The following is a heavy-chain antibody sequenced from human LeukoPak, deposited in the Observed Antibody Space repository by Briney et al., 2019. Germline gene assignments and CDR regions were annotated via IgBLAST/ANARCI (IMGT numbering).Heavy chain of an antibody. CDR2: INPNSGGT. CDR3: ARGDYYGSGRVAFDI. Sequence: INPNSGGTNYAQKFQGRVTMTRDTSISTAYMELSRLRSDDTAVYYCARGDYYGSGRVAFDIWGQGTMVTVSS. V-gene: IGHV1-2*02. D-gene: IGHD3-10*01. J-gene: IGHJ3*02.